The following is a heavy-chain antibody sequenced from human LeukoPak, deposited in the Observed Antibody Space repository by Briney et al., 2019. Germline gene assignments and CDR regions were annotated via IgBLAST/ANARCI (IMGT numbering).Heavy chain of an antibody. Sequence: GGPLRLSCAASGFSFSSYAMSWVRQAPGRGLEWVSGISFGGSATYYTNSVKGRFTISRDNSKNTLYLQMNSLRAEDTAIYYCAKDSYNWNYVDYWGHGTLVTVSS. CDR3: AKDSYNWNYVDY. V-gene: IGHV3-23*01. J-gene: IGHJ4*01. CDR2: ISFGGSAT. D-gene: IGHD1-20*01. CDR1: GFSFSSYA.